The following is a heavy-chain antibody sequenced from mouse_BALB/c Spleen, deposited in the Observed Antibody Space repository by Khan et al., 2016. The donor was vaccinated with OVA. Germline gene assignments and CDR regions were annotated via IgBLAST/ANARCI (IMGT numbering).Heavy chain of an antibody. CDR3: ARVNYYGYAMDY. CDR2: ISYSGST. CDR1: GYSITRDYA. V-gene: IGHV3-2*02. D-gene: IGHD1-1*01. J-gene: IGHJ4*01. Sequence: EVQLKESGPGLVKPSQSLSLTCTVTGYSITRDYAWNWIRQFPGNKLEWMGYISYSGSTSYNPSLKSRISITRDTSKNQFFLQLNSVTTEDTATYYCARVNYYGYAMDYWGQGTSVTVSS.